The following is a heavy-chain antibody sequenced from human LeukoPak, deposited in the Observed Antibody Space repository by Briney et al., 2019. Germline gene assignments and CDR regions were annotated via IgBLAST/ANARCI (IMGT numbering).Heavy chain of an antibody. J-gene: IGHJ6*02. CDR1: GFIFSSYE. Sequence: QPGGSLRLSCAASGFIFSSYEMNWVRQAPGKGLEWVSYISSSGSTIYYADSVKGRFTISRDNAKNSLYLQMNSLRAEDTAVYYCARGGYSNANKFYYYGMDVWGQGTTVTV. D-gene: IGHD4-11*01. CDR2: ISSSGSTI. V-gene: IGHV3-48*03. CDR3: ARGGYSNANKFYYYGMDV.